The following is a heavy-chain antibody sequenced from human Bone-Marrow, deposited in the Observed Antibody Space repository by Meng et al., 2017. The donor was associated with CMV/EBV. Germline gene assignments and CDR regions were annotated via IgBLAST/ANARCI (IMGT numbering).Heavy chain of an antibody. CDR2: ISSSGSTI. CDR1: GYSIRSGFY. J-gene: IGHJ6*02. V-gene: IGHV3-11*01. Sequence: GGSLRLSCTVSGYSIRSGFYWGWIRQAPGKGLEWVSYISSSGSTIYYADSVKGRFTISRDNAKNSLYLQMNSLRAEDTAVYYCASTVPPAYYYYYGMDVWGQGTTVTVSS. CDR3: ASTVPPAYYYYYGMDV. D-gene: IGHD4-17*01.